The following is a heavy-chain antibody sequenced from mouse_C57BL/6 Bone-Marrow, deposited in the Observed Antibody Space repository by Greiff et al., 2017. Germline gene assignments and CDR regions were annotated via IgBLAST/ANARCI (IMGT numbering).Heavy chain of an antibody. CDR3: ARYQGNYGFAY. D-gene: IGHD2-1*01. Sequence: QVQLKQSGAELARPGASVKLSCKASGYTFTSYGISWVKQRTGQGLEWIGEIYPRSGNTYYNEKFKGKATLTADKSSSPAYMELRSLTSEDSAVYFCARYQGNYGFAYWGQGTLVTVSA. V-gene: IGHV1-81*01. J-gene: IGHJ3*01. CDR1: GYTFTSYG. CDR2: IYPRSGNT.